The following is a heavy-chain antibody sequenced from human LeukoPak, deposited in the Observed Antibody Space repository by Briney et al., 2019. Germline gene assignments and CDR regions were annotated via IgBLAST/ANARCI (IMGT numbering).Heavy chain of an antibody. D-gene: IGHD3-9*01. CDR2: INPNSGGT. CDR1: GYTFTGYY. J-gene: IGHJ4*02. V-gene: IGHV1-2*02. CDR3: ARGNVLRYSDWLLEN. Sequence: ASVKGSCKASGYTFTGYYMHWVRQAPGQGLEWMGWINPNSGGTNYAQKFQGRVTMTRDTSISTAYMELSRLRSDDTAVYYCARGNVLRYSDWLLENWGQGTLVTVSS.